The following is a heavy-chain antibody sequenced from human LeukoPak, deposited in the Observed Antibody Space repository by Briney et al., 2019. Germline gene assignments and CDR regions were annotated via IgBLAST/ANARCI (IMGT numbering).Heavy chain of an antibody. CDR3: ARDSDEARSLYYYYYMDV. D-gene: IGHD3-10*01. J-gene: IGHJ6*03. CDR1: GGSISSYY. Sequence: SETLSLTCTVSGGSISSYYWSWIRQPAGKGLEWIGRIYTGGSTNYNPSLKSRVTMSVDTSKNQFSLKLSSVTAADTAVYYCARDSDEARSLYYYYYMDVWGKGTTVTVSS. CDR2: IYTGGST. V-gene: IGHV4-4*07.